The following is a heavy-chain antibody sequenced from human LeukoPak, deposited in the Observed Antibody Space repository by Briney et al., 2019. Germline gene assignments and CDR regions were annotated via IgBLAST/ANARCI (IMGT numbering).Heavy chain of an antibody. CDR3: ARSSPPAYQLLDDY. CDR2: INPNSGGT. Sequence: ASVKVSCKASGYTFTGYYMHLVRQAPGQGLEWMGWINPNSGGTNYAQKFQGRVTMTRDTSISTAYMELSSLRSEDTAVYYCARSSPPAYQLLDDYWGQGTLITVSS. CDR1: GYTFTGYY. J-gene: IGHJ4*02. D-gene: IGHD2-2*01. V-gene: IGHV1-2*02.